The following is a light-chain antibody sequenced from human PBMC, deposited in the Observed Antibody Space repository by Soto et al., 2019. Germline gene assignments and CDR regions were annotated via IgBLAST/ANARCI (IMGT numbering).Light chain of an antibody. J-gene: IGKJ1*01. Sequence: IQMTQSPSSLSSCVGYRFSITCRASQSIGTFLNWYQQKPGEAPNLLIHTSFTLYSGVPSRFSGTGSETEFTLTVTSLQPDDFATYYCQQYQKIPWTFGQGTKVDIK. V-gene: IGKV1-39*01. CDR1: QSIGTF. CDR3: QQYQKIPWT. CDR2: TSF.